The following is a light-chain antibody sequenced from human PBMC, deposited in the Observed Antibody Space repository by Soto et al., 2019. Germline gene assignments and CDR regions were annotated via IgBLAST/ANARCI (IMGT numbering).Light chain of an antibody. CDR1: SSDVGGYNY. V-gene: IGLV2-14*01. J-gene: IGLJ1*01. CDR2: DVS. Sequence: SALTQPASVSGSPGQSITISCTGTSSDVGGYNYVSWYQQHPGKAPKLMIYDVSNRPSGVSNRFSGSKSGNTASLTISGLQAEDEDDYYCSSYTSSSPYVFGTGTKVTVL. CDR3: SSYTSSSPYV.